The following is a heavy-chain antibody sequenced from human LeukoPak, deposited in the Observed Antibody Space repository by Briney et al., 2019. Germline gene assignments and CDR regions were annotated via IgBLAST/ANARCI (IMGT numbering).Heavy chain of an antibody. Sequence: SVKVSCKASGGTFSSYAISWVRQAPGQGLEWMGRIIPILGIANYAQKFQGRVTITADKSTSTAYMELSSLRSEDTAVYYCARDSGDDLVVPGDPWGQRTLVTVPS. CDR1: GGTFSSYA. CDR3: ARDSGDDLVVPGDP. J-gene: IGHJ5*02. CDR2: IIPILGIA. D-gene: IGHD2-2*01. V-gene: IGHV1-69*04.